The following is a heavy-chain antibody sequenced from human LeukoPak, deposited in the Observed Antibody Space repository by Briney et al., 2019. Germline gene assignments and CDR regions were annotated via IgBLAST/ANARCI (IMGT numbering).Heavy chain of an antibody. V-gene: IGHV3-21*01. CDR3: ARGDYYDSSGYYYFDY. CDR2: ISSSSSYI. Sequence: GGSLRLSCAASGFTFSSYSMKWVRQAPGKGLEWVSSISSSSSYIYYADSVKGRFTISRDNAKNSLYLQMNSLRAEDTAVYYCARGDYYDSSGYYYFDYWGQGTLVTVSS. J-gene: IGHJ4*02. CDR1: GFTFSSYS. D-gene: IGHD3-22*01.